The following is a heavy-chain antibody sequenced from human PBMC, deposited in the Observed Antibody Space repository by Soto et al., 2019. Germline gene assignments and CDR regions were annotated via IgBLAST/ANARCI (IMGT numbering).Heavy chain of an antibody. CDR1: GFTFSSYG. CDR3: ARGQLELFGSY. Sequence: QVQLVESGGGVVQPGRSLRLSCAASGFTFSSYGMHWVRQAPGKGLEWVAVIWYDGSNKYYADSVKGRFTISRDNSKNTLYLQMNSLRAEDTAVYYCARGQLELFGSYWGQGTLVTVSS. D-gene: IGHD1-1*01. V-gene: IGHV3-33*01. CDR2: IWYDGSNK. J-gene: IGHJ4*02.